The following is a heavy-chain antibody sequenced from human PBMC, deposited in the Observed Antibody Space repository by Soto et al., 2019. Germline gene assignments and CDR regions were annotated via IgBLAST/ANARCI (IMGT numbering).Heavy chain of an antibody. V-gene: IGHV1-3*01. Sequence: ASVKVSCKASVYTFTSSAIDWVRQAPGQRLEWMGWINAGNGNTKYSQKFQGRVTITRDTSASTAYMELSSLRSEDTAVYYCARGPNRRYYYDSSGYYYYYGMDVWGQGTTVTVSS. CDR3: ARGPNRRYYYDSSGYYYYYGMDV. CDR1: VYTFTSSA. D-gene: IGHD3-22*01. CDR2: INAGNGNT. J-gene: IGHJ6*02.